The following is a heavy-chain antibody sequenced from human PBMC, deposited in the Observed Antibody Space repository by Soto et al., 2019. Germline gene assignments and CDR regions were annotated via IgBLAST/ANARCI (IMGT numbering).Heavy chain of an antibody. CDR1: GFTFSSYG. Sequence: GGSLRLSCAASGFTFSSYGMHWVRQAPGKGLEWVAVIWYDGSNKYYADSVKGRFTISRDNSKNTLYLQMNSLRAEDTAVYYCARGSDYYDSSGYFYNWFDPWGQGTLVTVSS. D-gene: IGHD3-22*01. J-gene: IGHJ5*02. CDR3: ARGSDYYDSSGYFYNWFDP. CDR2: IWYDGSNK. V-gene: IGHV3-33*01.